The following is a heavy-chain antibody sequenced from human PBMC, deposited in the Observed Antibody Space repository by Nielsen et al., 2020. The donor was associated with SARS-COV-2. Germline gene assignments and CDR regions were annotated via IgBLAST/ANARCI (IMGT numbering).Heavy chain of an antibody. Sequence: SETLSLTWTVSGGSISTYYWSWIRQSPGKGVEWIAQVSYSGRTAYNPSLSLERRVTISVDASKNQVPLQLSSVTAADTALYYCARQRGRGWYFDLWGRGTLVTVS. CDR1: GGSISTYY. CDR3: ARQRGRGWYFDL. CDR2: VSYSGRT. D-gene: IGHD3-16*01. V-gene: IGHV4-59*08. J-gene: IGHJ2*01.